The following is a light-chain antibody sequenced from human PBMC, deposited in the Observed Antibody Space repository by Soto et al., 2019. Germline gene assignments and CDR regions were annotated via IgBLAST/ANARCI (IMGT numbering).Light chain of an antibody. CDR1: SSDVGAYNF. CDR2: DVS. Sequence: QSALTQPASVSGSPGQSITISCTGTSSDVGAYNFVSWYQQHPGKVPKLMIFDVSSRPSGVSDRFSGSKSGNTASLTISGLQAEDEGDYYCSSETGSSTHVFGSGTKLTVL. J-gene: IGLJ1*01. CDR3: SSETGSSTHV. V-gene: IGLV2-14*03.